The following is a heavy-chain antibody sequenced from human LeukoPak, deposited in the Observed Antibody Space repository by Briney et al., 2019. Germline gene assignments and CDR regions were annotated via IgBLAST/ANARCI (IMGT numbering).Heavy chain of an antibody. D-gene: IGHD6-13*01. J-gene: IGHJ4*02. V-gene: IGHV3-7*05. CDR2: INQDRSDK. CDR3: ATGRQLDY. Sequence: GRSLRLSCAASGFTFSNLWISWVRQAPGKGLEWVANINQDRSDKYYVDSVKGRFTISRDNAKNSLYLQMNSLRAEDTAVYFCATGRQLDYWGQGTLVTVSS. CDR1: GFTFSNLW.